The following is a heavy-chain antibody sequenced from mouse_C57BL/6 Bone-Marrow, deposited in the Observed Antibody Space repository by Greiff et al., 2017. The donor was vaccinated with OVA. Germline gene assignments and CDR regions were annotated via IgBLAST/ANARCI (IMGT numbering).Heavy chain of an antibody. J-gene: IGHJ3*01. CDR3: ARFGGTYGDWFAY. CDR1: GYTFTSYW. D-gene: IGHD1-1*02. Sequence: QVQLQQPGAELVKPGASVKMSCKASGYTFTSYWITWVKQRPGQGLEWIGDIYPGSGSTNYNEKFKSKATLTVDTSSSTAYMQRSSLTSEDSAVYYCARFGGTYGDWFAYWGQGTLVTVSA. V-gene: IGHV1-55*01. CDR2: IYPGSGST.